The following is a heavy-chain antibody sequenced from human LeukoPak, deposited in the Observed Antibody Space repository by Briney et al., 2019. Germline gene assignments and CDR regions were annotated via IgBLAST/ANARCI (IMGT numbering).Heavy chain of an antibody. CDR2: INPNSGGT. Sequence: ASVKVSCKASGYTFTGYYMHWVRQAPGQGLEWMGWINPNSGGTNYAQKFQGRVTMTRDTSISTAYMELSRLRSDDTAVYYCARGLLGYCSGGSCYAYWGQGTLVTVSS. D-gene: IGHD2-15*01. V-gene: IGHV1-2*02. J-gene: IGHJ4*02. CDR3: ARGLLGYCSGGSCYAY. CDR1: GYTFTGYY.